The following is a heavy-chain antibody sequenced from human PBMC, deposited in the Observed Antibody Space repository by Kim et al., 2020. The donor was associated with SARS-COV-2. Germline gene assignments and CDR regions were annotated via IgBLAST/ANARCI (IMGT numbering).Heavy chain of an antibody. V-gene: IGHV5-51*01. CDR2: IYVGDSDT. CDR3: TKHAGEGGWYGAES. J-gene: IGHJ5*02. Sequence: GESLKISCKGSGNDFSTSWIGWVRQMPGKGLEWIGIIYVGDSDTRHTTSFRGQVTISADKSSSTAYLQWSSLQASDSAIYYCTKHAGEGGWYGAESWGQGTLVSV. D-gene: IGHD6-19*01. CDR1: GNDFSTSW.